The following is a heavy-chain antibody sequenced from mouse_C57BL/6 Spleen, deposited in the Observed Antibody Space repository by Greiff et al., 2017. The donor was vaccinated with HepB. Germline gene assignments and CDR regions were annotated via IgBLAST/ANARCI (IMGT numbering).Heavy chain of an antibody. J-gene: IGHJ3*01. CDR1: GFSFNTYA. V-gene: IGHV10-1*01. CDR2: IRSKSNNYAT. Sequence: EVHLVESGGGLVQPKGSLKLSCAASGFSFNTYAMNWVRQAPGKGLEWVARIRSKSNNYATYYADSVKDRFTISRDDSESMLYLQMNNLKTEDTAMYYCVRGDSRFAYWGQGTLVTVSA. CDR3: VRGDSRFAY.